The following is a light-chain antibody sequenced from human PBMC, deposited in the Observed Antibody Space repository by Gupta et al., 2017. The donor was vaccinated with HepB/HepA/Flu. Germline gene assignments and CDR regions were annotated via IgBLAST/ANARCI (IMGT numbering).Light chain of an antibody. CDR1: QDISNY. CDR2: DAS. Sequence: DIQMTQSPSSLSASVGDRVTITCQASQDISNYLNWYQQKPGKAPKLLIYDASNWETGVPSRFSGSGSGKDFTFTISSRQQEDIATYYCQQYENLPLVTFGRGTKVEIK. CDR3: QQYENLPLVT. V-gene: IGKV1-33*01. J-gene: IGKJ4*01.